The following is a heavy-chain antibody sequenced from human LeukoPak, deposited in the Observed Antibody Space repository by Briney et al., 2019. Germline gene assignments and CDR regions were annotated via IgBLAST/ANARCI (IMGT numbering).Heavy chain of an antibody. CDR2: IIPILGIA. J-gene: IGHJ4*02. CDR3: ARERGDYVSLNFDY. CDR1: GGTFSSYT. Sequence: SVKVSCKASGGTFSSYTISWVRQAPGQGLEWMGRIIPILGIANYAQKFQGRVTITADKSTNTAYMELSSLRSEDTAVYYCARERGDYVSLNFDYWGQGTLVTVSS. D-gene: IGHD2-21*02. V-gene: IGHV1-69*04.